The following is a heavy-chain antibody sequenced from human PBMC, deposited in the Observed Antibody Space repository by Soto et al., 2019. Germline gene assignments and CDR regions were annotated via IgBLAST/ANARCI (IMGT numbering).Heavy chain of an antibody. CDR2: IYYSGST. D-gene: IGHD4-17*01. J-gene: IGHJ4*02. Sequence: PSETLSLTXTVSGGSISSYYWSWIRQPPGKGLEWIGYIYYSGSTNYNPSLKSRVTISVDTSKNQFSLKLSSVTAADTAVYYCARAEERYGDYGYFDYWGQGTLVTVSS. CDR1: GGSISSYY. V-gene: IGHV4-59*01. CDR3: ARAEERYGDYGYFDY.